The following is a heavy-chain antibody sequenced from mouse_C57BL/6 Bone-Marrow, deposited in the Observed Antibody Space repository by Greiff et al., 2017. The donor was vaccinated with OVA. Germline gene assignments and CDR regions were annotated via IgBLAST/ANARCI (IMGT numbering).Heavy chain of an antibody. Sequence: QVQLQQPGTELVKPGASVKLSCKASGYTFTSYWMHWVKQRPGQGLEWIGNINPSNGGTNYNEKFKSKATLTVDNSSSTAYMQLSSLTSEDSAVYYCARTGYGSSYAMDYWGQGTSVTVSS. CDR2: INPSNGGT. CDR1: GYTFTSYW. D-gene: IGHD1-1*01. V-gene: IGHV1-53*01. J-gene: IGHJ4*01. CDR3: ARTGYGSSYAMDY.